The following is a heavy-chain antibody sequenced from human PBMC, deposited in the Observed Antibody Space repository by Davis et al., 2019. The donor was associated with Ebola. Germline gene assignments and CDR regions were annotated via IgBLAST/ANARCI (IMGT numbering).Heavy chain of an antibody. V-gene: IGHV3-64D*06. Sequence: GGSLRLSCSASGFTFSSFAMHWVRQAPGKGLKYVSAISSSGGSTYYADSVKGRFTISRDSSKNTLHLQMSSLRAEDMAVYYCVKGSGSYFNYYGMDVWGQGTLVTVSS. CDR1: GFTFSSFA. CDR2: ISSSGGST. J-gene: IGHJ6*02. D-gene: IGHD3-10*01. CDR3: VKGSGSYFNYYGMDV.